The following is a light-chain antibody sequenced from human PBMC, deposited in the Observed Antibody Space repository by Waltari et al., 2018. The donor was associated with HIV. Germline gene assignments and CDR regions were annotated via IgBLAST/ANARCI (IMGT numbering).Light chain of an antibody. CDR1: SSDVFNYNY. V-gene: IGLV2-14*01. J-gene: IGLJ1*01. Sequence: QSTLTQPVPVSGSPGQSITISCTGTSSDVFNYNYVSWYQPHPDTAPKLMIYELSNRPSGVSNRFSGSKSGNTASLTISGLQAEDEADYYCSSYTRSSTYVFGTGTKVTVL. CDR3: SSYTRSSTYV. CDR2: ELS.